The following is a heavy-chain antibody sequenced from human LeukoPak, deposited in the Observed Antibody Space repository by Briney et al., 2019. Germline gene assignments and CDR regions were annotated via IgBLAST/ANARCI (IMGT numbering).Heavy chain of an antibody. CDR2: ISAYNGNT. CDR3: ARDNEADLYFDY. Sequence: ASVKVSCKASGFTFTSYGISWVRQAPGQGLEWMGWISAYNGNTNYAQKLQGRVTMTTDTSTSTAYMELRSLRSDDTAVYYCARDNEADLYFDYWGQGTLVTVSS. CDR1: GFTFTSYG. J-gene: IGHJ4*02. V-gene: IGHV1-18*01.